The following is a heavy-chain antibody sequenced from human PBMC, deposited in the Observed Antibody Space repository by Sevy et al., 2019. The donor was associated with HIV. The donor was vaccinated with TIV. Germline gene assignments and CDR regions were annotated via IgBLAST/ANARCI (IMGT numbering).Heavy chain of an antibody. D-gene: IGHD1-26*01. Sequence: GGSLRLSCAASGFTFSSYNMNWVRQAPGKGLEWVSSISGSSNYIYYAESLKGRFFISRDNAKNTLYLQMNSLRADDTAVYYCARGPPDGSYDYFDYWGQGTLVIVSS. V-gene: IGHV3-21*06. J-gene: IGHJ4*02. CDR3: ARGPPDGSYDYFDY. CDR1: GFTFSSYN. CDR2: ISGSSNYI.